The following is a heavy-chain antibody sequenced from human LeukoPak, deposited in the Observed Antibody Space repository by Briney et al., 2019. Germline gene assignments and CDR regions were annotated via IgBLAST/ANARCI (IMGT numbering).Heavy chain of an antibody. CDR2: IIPIFGTA. J-gene: IGHJ4*02. D-gene: IGHD5-12*01. Sequence: ASVRVSCKASGVTFSNFAISWVRQAPGQGLEWMGGIIPIFGTANYAQKFQGRVTITADKSTSTAYMELSSLRSEDTAVYYCARDPRVGSGYDSEIDYWGQGTLVTVSS. CDR1: GVTFSNFA. CDR3: ARDPRVGSGYDSEIDY. V-gene: IGHV1-69*06.